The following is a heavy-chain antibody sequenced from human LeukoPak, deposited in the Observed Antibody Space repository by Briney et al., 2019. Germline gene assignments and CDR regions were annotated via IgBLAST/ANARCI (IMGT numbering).Heavy chain of an antibody. CDR3: ARAVQLWLRNWFDY. J-gene: IGHJ4*02. Sequence: GGSLRLSCAASGFTFSSYGMHWVRQAPGKGLEWVAVMSYDGNNKYYADSVKGRFTISRDHSKNTLYLQMNSLRAEDTAVYYCARAVQLWLRNWFDYWGQGTLVTVSS. D-gene: IGHD5-18*01. CDR1: GFTFSSYG. V-gene: IGHV3-30*19. CDR2: MSYDGNNK.